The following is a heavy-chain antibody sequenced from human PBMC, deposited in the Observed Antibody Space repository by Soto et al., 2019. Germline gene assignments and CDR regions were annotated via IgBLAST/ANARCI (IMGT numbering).Heavy chain of an antibody. CDR1: GGTFSSYT. J-gene: IGHJ4*02. V-gene: IGHV1-69*01. Sequence: QLQLVQSGAEVREPGSSVKVSCKASGGTFSSYTVIWVRQAPGQGLEWLGGITPTLNIAMYAEKFQGRVTITADESTSTVNMHLSSLRSEDTAVYFCARGYYSGSNPSSVDYWGQGTLVAVSS. CDR2: ITPTLNIA. D-gene: IGHD1-26*01. CDR3: ARGYYSGSNPSSVDY.